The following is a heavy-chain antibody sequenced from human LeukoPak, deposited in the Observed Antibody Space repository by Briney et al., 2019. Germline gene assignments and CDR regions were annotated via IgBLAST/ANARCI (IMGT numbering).Heavy chain of an antibody. Sequence: SETLSLTCTVSGGSIGSTRYYWGWIRQPPGKGLEWIGYIYYSGSTYCNPSLKSRLTVSVDMSKNQFSLKLSSVTAADTAVYYCARSEARAGTFSFDYWGQGTLVTVSS. D-gene: IGHD6-13*01. J-gene: IGHJ4*02. V-gene: IGHV4-30-4*08. CDR1: GGSIGSTRYY. CDR2: IYYSGST. CDR3: ARSEARAGTFSFDY.